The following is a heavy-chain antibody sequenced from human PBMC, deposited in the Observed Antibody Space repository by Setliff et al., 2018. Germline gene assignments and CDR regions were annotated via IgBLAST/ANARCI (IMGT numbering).Heavy chain of an antibody. CDR1: GFTFSNAW. CDR3: TTSPISSGWHSNCDYNMDV. J-gene: IGHJ6*02. V-gene: IGHV3-15*01. CDR2: IKGITDSGTT. Sequence: GGSLRLSCTASGFTFSNAWMSWVRQAPGKGLEWVGRIKGITDSGTTDHAAPVKGRFTVSIDDSISTLYLQMNSLKTEDTAVYYCTTSPISSGWHSNCDYNMDVWGQGTTVTVSS. D-gene: IGHD6-19*01.